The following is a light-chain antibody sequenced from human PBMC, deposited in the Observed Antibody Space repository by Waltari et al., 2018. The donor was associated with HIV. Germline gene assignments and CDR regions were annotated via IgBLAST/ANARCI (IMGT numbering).Light chain of an antibody. V-gene: IGKV1-39*01. CDR2: DAS. J-gene: IGKJ3*01. CDR1: QTVTNK. Sequence: DIQMTQSPSSLSASVGDSVTITCRASQTVTNKVNWYQQKPGKAPKVLIYDASTLQSGVPSRFRGGGSWTDFTLTITSLQLDDFAIYFCQQSFSSPLTFGPGTKVDI. CDR3: QQSFSSPLT.